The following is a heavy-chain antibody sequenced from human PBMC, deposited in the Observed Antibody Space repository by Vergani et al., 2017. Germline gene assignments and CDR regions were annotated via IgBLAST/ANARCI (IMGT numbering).Heavy chain of an antibody. D-gene: IGHD3-22*01. J-gene: IGHJ3*02. Sequence: VPLVQSGAEVKKPGESLKISCKGSGYSFTSYWIGWVRQMPGKGLEWMGIIYPGDSDTRYSPSFQGQVTISADKSISTAYLQWSSLKASDTAMYYCARRRYYYDSSGPHDAFDIWGQGTMVTVSS. CDR1: GYSFTSYW. CDR3: ARRRYYYDSSGPHDAFDI. CDR2: IYPGDSDT. V-gene: IGHV5-51*01.